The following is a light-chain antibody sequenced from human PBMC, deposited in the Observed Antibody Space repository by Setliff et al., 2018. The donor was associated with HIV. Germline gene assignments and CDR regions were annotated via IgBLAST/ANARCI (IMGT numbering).Light chain of an antibody. Sequence: QSALPQPASVSGSPGQSITISCTGTSSDVGSYNLVSWYQHHPGKAPKLMIYEVTKRPSGVPDRFSGSKSGNTASLTVSGLQAEDEADYYCSSYAGSNNYVFGTGTKVTVL. CDR2: EVT. CDR3: SSYAGSNNYV. CDR1: SSDVGSYNL. V-gene: IGLV2-8*01. J-gene: IGLJ1*01.